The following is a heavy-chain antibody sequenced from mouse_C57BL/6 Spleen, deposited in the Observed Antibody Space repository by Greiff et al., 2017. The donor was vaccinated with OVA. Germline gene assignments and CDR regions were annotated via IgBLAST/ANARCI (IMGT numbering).Heavy chain of an antibody. J-gene: IGHJ4*01. CDR2: IHPNSGSP. CDR3: ARIAYYEYEDYYAMDY. Sequence: QVQLLQPGAELVKPGASVKLSCKASGYTFTSYWMNWVKQRPGQGLEWIGMIHPNSGSPNSNEKFKIKATLPVDKSSSTAYMQLSSLTAEDSAVYYCARIAYYEYEDYYAMDYWGQGTSVTVSS. V-gene: IGHV1-64*01. CDR1: GYTFTSYW. D-gene: IGHD2-4*01.